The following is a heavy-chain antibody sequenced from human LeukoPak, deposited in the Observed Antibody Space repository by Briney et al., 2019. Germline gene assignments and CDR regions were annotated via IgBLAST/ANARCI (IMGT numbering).Heavy chain of an antibody. J-gene: IGHJ4*02. Sequence: SVKVSCKASGGTFSSYAISWVRQAPGQGLEWMGRIIPILGIANYAQKFQGRVTITADKSTSTAYMELSSLRSEDTGVYYCARVLGDGYNNFDYWGQGTLVTVSS. V-gene: IGHV1-69*04. D-gene: IGHD5-24*01. CDR1: GGTFSSYA. CDR3: ARVLGDGYNNFDY. CDR2: IIPILGIA.